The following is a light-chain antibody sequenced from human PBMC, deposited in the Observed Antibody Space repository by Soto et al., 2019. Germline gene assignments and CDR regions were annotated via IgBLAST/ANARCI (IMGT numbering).Light chain of an antibody. Sequence: QSVLTQPASVSESPGQSITISCTGTSSDVGAYNYVSWYQQHPGKAPKLMIYDVSNRPSGVSSRFSGSKSGNTASLTFSGLQAEDEADYYCRSYTTSSIYVLGTGTKVTVL. CDR3: RSYTTSSIYV. J-gene: IGLJ1*01. CDR1: SSDVGAYNY. V-gene: IGLV2-14*01. CDR2: DVS.